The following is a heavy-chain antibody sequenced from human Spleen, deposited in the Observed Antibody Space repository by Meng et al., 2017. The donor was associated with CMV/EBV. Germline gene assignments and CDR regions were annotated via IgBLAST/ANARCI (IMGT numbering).Heavy chain of an antibody. CDR1: GFTFNGYN. D-gene: IGHD3-3*01. J-gene: IGHJ4*02. Sequence: GESLKISCAASGFTFNGYNMNWVRQAPGKGLEWVASISTSSTYIFYTDSVKGRFTISRDNANSALYLQMDSLRVDDTAVYYCARAFYDFWSGIGYWGQGVLVTVSS. CDR2: ISTSSTYI. CDR3: ARAFYDFWSGIGY. V-gene: IGHV3-21*01.